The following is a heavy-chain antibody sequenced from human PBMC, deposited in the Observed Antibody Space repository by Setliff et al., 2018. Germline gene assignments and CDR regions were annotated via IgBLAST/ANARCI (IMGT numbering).Heavy chain of an antibody. J-gene: IGHJ3*02. CDR1: GFTFSTFA. D-gene: IGHD1-26*01. Sequence: PGGSLRLSCAASGFTFSTFAMSWVRQAPGKGLEWVSSISSSSRYIYYADSVKGRFTVSRDNAMNSLFLQLDSLRAEDTAVYYCAKVHPTPYSIYALDIWGQGTMVTVSS. V-gene: IGHV3-21*04. CDR2: ISSSSRYI. CDR3: AKVHPTPYSIYALDI.